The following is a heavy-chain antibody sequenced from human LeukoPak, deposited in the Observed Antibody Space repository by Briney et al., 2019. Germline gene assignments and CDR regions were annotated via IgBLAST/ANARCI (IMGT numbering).Heavy chain of an antibody. CDR2: ISGSGGST. CDR1: GFTVSSNY. Sequence: GGSLRLSCAASGFTVSSNYMSWVRQAPGKGLEWVSAISGSGGSTYYADSVKGRFTISRDNSKNSLYLQMNSLRTEGTALYYCAKDIGLSGWSGPDYWGQGTLVTVSS. J-gene: IGHJ4*02. CDR3: AKDIGLSGWSGPDY. D-gene: IGHD6-19*01. V-gene: IGHV3-43*02.